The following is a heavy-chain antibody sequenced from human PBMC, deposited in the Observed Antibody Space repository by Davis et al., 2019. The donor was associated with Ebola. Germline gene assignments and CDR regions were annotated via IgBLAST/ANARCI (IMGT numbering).Heavy chain of an antibody. CDR3: ARAGSWTTVTTRNYGMDV. V-gene: IGHV4-34*01. CDR2: INHSGST. CDR1: GFTFSSYW. Sequence: MPGGSLRLSCAASGFTFSSYWMHWVRQPPGKGLEWIGEINHSGSTNYNPSLKSRVTISVDTSKNQFSLKLSSVTAADTAVYYCARAGSWTTVTTRNYGMDVWGQGTTVAVSS. D-gene: IGHD4-11*01. J-gene: IGHJ6*02.